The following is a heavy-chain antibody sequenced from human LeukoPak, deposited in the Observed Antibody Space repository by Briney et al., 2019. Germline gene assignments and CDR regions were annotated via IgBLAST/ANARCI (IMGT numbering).Heavy chain of an antibody. Sequence: PGGSLRLSCAASGFTFNSYEMNWVWQAPGKGLEWVSGINWNGGSTGYADSVKGRFTISRDNAKNSLYLQMNSLRAEDTALYYCARDIAAAGNYWGQGTLVTVSS. V-gene: IGHV3-20*04. CDR2: INWNGGST. CDR1: GFTFNSYE. J-gene: IGHJ4*02. D-gene: IGHD6-13*01. CDR3: ARDIAAAGNY.